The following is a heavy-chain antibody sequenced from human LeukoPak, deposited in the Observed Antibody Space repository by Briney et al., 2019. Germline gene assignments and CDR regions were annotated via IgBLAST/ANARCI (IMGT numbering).Heavy chain of an antibody. CDR1: GFTFGSHW. D-gene: IGHD5-24*01. CDR3: ARDDWGPGYNFES. Sequence: GGSLRLSCAASGFTFGSHWMHWVRQAPGKGLVWVSHITSDGSKTYYADSVKGRFTISRDNAKNTLSLQMNSLRVEDTAVYYCARDDWGPGYNFESWGQGTLVTVSS. CDR2: ITSDGSKT. J-gene: IGHJ4*02. V-gene: IGHV3-74*01.